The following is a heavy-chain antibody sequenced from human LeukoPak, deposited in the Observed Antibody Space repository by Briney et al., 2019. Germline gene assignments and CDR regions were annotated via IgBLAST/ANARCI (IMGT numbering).Heavy chain of an antibody. Sequence: SETLSLTCIVSGGSISSSSYYWGWIRQPPGKGLEWTGRMYYSGSTYYNPSLKSRVTISVDTSKNQFSLKLSSVTAADTAVYYCARLSRLFYYDSSGYFDYWGQGTLVTVSS. J-gene: IGHJ4*02. CDR2: MYYSGST. D-gene: IGHD3-22*01. V-gene: IGHV4-39*01. CDR1: GGSISSSSYY. CDR3: ARLSRLFYYDSSGYFDY.